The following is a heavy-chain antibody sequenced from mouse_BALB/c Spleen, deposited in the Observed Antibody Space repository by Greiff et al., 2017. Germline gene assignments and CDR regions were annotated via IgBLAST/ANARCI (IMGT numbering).Heavy chain of an antibody. D-gene: IGHD2-4*01. J-gene: IGHJ2*01. V-gene: IGHV5-4*02. CDR3: ARALDDYMDY. CDR2: ISDGGSYT. CDR1: GFTFSDYY. Sequence: EVHLVESGGGLVKPGGSLKLSCAASGFTFSDYYMYWVRQTPEKRLEWVATISDGGSYTYYPDSVKGRFTISRDNAKNNLYLQMSSLKSEDTAMYYCARALDDYMDYWGQGTTRTVSS.